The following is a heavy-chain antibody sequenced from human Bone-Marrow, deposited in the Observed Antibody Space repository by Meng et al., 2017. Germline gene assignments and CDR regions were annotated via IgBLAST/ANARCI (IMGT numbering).Heavy chain of an antibody. D-gene: IGHD3-22*01. CDR3: ARAGSYYYDSSGYYALDY. J-gene: IGHJ4*02. Sequence: ASVKVSCKASGGTFSSYTISWVRQAPGQGLEWMGIINPSGGSTSYAQKFQGRVTMTRDTSTSTVYMELSSLRSEDTAVYYCARAGSYYYDSSGYYALDYWGQGTLVTVSS. CDR1: GGTFSSYT. CDR2: INPSGGST. V-gene: IGHV1-46*01.